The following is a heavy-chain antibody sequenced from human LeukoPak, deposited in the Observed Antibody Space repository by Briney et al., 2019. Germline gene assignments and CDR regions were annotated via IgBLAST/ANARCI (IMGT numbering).Heavy chain of an antibody. J-gene: IGHJ4*02. V-gene: IGHV3-73*01. CDR3: TRLAFYGDYQY. Sequence: GGSLRLSCAASGFTFSGSAMHWVRQASGKGLEWVGRIRSKANSYATAYAASVKGRFTISRDDSKNTAYLQMSRLKTEDTAVYYCTRLAFYGDYQYWGQGTLVTVSS. CDR2: IRSKANSYAT. D-gene: IGHD4-17*01. CDR1: GFTFSGSA.